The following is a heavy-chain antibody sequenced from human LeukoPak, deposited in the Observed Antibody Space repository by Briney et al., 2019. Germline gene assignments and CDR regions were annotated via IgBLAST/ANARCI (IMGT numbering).Heavy chain of an antibody. D-gene: IGHD2-21*02. Sequence: ASVKVSCKASGYTFTVYYIHWVRQAPGQGLEWMGRINPNSGGTNYAQMFQGSVTMTRDTSISTAYIELSRLSSDDTAVYYCARDGKETADRNTALDYWGQGSLVTVSS. CDR2: INPNSGGT. V-gene: IGHV1-2*06. CDR3: ARDGKETADRNTALDY. J-gene: IGHJ4*02. CDR1: GYTFTVYY.